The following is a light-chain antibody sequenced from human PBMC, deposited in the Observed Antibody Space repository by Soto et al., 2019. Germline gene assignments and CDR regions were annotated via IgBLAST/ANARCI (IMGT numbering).Light chain of an antibody. CDR2: DTS. CDR3: QQYNNWPRLT. J-gene: IGKJ4*01. Sequence: EIVMMQSPATLSVSPGERATLSCRASESVRSNLAWYQQKPGQAPRLLIYDTSTRAAGVPARFSGSGSGTEFTLTISSLQSEDFAVYYCQQYNNWPRLTFGGGTKVEMK. CDR1: ESVRSN. V-gene: IGKV3-15*01.